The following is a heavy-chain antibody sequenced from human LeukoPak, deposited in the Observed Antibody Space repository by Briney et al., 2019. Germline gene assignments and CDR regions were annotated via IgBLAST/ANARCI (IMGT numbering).Heavy chain of an antibody. CDR2: IYYSGST. CDR3: ARGGSRLTTAGDLDY. CDR1: GGSISSSRYY. V-gene: IGHV4-39*01. Sequence: SETLSLTCTVSGGSISSSRYYWGWIRQPPGKGLEWIGSIYYSGSTYYNPSLMSRVTISVDTSRNQFSLKLSSVTAADTAVYYCARGGSRLTTAGDLDYWGQGTLVTVSS. J-gene: IGHJ4*02. D-gene: IGHD3-16*01.